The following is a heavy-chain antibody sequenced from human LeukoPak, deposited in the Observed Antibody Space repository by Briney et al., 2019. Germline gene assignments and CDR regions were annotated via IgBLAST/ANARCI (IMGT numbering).Heavy chain of an antibody. CDR3: ARQIALAGEWAFDI. CDR1: GASFSSSGYY. J-gene: IGHJ3*02. CDR2: ISYGGHT. D-gene: IGHD6-19*01. V-gene: IGHV4-39*01. Sequence: SETLTLTCAVSGASFSSSGYYWIWIRQPPGKGLEWIGSISYGGHTYYSPSLRSRVTISVDTSNNRFSLQLSSVTAADTAVYYCARQIALAGEWAFDICGQGTMVTVSS.